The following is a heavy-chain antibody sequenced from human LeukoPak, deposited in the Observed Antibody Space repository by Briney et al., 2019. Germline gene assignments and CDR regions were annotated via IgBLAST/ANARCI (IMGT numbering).Heavy chain of an antibody. V-gene: IGHV4-34*01. CDR1: GGSFSGYY. D-gene: IGHD4-11*01. CDR2: INHSGST. Sequence: SETLSLTCAVYGGSFSGYYWSWIRQPPGKGLEWIGEINHSGSTNYNPSLKSRVTISVDTSKNQFSLKLSSVTAADTAVYYCARHRLQKWTLFDHWGQGTLVTVSS. J-gene: IGHJ4*02. CDR3: ARHRLQKWTLFDH.